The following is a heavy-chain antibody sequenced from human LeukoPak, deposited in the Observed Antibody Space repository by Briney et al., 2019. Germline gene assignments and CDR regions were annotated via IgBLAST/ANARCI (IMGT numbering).Heavy chain of an antibody. J-gene: IGHJ6*02. CDR2: IIPILNIL. V-gene: IGHV1-69*04. D-gene: IGHD3-3*01. CDR1: GDIFSNYG. Sequence: SVKVSCKASGDIFSNYGISWVRQAPGQGLEWMARIIPILNILNYAQKFQSRLTISADKPTSTAYMELSSLTSEDTAVYYCARDPDDLLSGGSYYDNGMDVWGQGTTVTVSS. CDR3: ARDPDDLLSGGSYYDNGMDV.